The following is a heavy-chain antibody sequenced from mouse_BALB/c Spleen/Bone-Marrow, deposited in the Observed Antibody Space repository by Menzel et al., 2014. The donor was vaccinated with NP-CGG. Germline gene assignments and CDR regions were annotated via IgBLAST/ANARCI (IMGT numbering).Heavy chain of an antibody. D-gene: IGHD2-4*01. J-gene: IGHJ2*01. Sequence: VQQKESGGGLVKPGGSLKLSCAASGFTFSDYYMYWVRQTPEKRLEGVATISDGGSYTYYPDSVKGRFAISRDNAKNNLYLQMSSLKSEDTAMYYCARVSYDYFDYWGQGTTLTVSS. V-gene: IGHV5-4*02. CDR3: ARVSYDYFDY. CDR1: GFTFSDYY. CDR2: ISDGGSYT.